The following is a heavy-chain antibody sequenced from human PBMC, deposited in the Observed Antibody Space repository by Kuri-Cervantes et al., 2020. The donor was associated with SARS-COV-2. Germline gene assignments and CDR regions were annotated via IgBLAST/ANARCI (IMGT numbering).Heavy chain of an antibody. Sequence: GSLRLSCTVSGGSISSYYWSWIRQPAGKGLEWIGRIHTSGSTNYNPSLKSRVTMSVDTSKNQFSLKLSSVTAADTAMYYCARSRIAVADWYFDLWGRGTLVTVSS. J-gene: IGHJ2*01. CDR2: IHTSGST. D-gene: IGHD6-19*01. CDR3: ARSRIAVADWYFDL. V-gene: IGHV4-4*07. CDR1: GGSISSYY.